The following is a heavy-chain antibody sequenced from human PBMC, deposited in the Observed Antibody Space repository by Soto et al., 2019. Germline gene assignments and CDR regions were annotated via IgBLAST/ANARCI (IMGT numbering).Heavy chain of an antibody. CDR2: ISAYNGNT. CDR1: GYTFTSYG. Sequence: QVQLVQSGAEVKKPGASVKVSCKASGYTFTSYGISWVRQAAGQGLEWMGWISAYNGNTNYAQKLQGRVTMTTDTSTSTAYMELRSLRSDDTAVYYCARARITIFGVVTATDAFDIWGQGTMVTVSS. J-gene: IGHJ3*02. CDR3: ARARITIFGVVTATDAFDI. D-gene: IGHD3-3*01. V-gene: IGHV1-18*01.